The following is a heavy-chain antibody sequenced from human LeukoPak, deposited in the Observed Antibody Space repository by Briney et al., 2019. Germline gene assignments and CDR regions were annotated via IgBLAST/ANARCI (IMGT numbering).Heavy chain of an antibody. CDR3: ALSSSWYRFDY. D-gene: IGHD6-13*01. J-gene: IGHJ4*02. Sequence: GGSLRLSCVASGFTFSSYSMNWVRQVPGKGLEWVSSISSSNNYRYYADSVKGRFTISRDNAKNSLYLRMNSLRAEDTAVYYCALSSSWYRFDYWGQGTLVTVSS. CDR2: ISSSNNYR. CDR1: GFTFSSYS. V-gene: IGHV3-21*04.